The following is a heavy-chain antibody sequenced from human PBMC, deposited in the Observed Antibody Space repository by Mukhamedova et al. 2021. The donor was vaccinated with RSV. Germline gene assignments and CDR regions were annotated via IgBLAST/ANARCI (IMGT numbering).Heavy chain of an antibody. CDR3: ARDMGYSGGWDAFDV. D-gene: IGHD2-15*01. V-gene: IGHV3-30*13. J-gene: IGHJ3*01. Sequence: AESVRGRFTVSRDNPKNRMTLQMNNVRPDDTAVYFCARDMGYSGGWDAFDVWGQGTRVTVTS.